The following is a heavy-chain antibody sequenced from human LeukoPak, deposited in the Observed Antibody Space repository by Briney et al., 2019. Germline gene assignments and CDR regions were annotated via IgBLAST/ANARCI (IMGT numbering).Heavy chain of an antibody. D-gene: IGHD5-24*01. CDR3: AKDGDGYNSRAFDI. J-gene: IGHJ3*02. Sequence: GGSLRLSCAASGFTFSDYYMSWIRQAPGKGLEWVSAISGSGGSTYYADSVKGRFTISRDNSKNTLYLQMNSLRAEDTAVYYCAKDGDGYNSRAFDIWGQGTMVTVSS. CDR2: ISGSGGST. CDR1: GFTFSDYY. V-gene: IGHV3-23*01.